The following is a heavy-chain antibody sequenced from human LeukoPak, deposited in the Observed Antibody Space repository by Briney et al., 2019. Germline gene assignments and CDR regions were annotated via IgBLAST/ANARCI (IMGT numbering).Heavy chain of an antibody. CDR2: IHYTGST. CDR1: GASISSSSYY. D-gene: IGHD3-22*01. V-gene: IGHV4-39*01. Sequence: SETLSLTCTVSGASISSSSYYWGWIRQPPGKGLEWIETIHYTGSTYHNPSLKSRVTMSVDTSKNQFSLKLSSVTAADTAVYYCARHPSGSSFDYWGQGTLVTVSS. CDR3: ARHPSGSSFDY. J-gene: IGHJ4*02.